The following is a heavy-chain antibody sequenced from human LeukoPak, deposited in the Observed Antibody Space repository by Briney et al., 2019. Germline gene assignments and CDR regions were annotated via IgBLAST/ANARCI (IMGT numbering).Heavy chain of an antibody. V-gene: IGHV4-39*07. Sequence: SETLSLTGTVSGGSISSSSYYWGWIRRPPGKGLEWIGSIYYSGSTYYNPSLKSRVTISVDTSKNQFSLKLSSVTAADTAVYYCASSGWYQVVVYWGQGTLVTVSS. CDR1: GGSISSSSYY. D-gene: IGHD6-19*01. J-gene: IGHJ4*02. CDR3: ASSGWYQVVVY. CDR2: IYYSGST.